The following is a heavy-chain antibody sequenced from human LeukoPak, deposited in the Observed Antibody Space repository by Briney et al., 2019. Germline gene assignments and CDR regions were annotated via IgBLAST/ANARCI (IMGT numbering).Heavy chain of an antibody. CDR1: GGSISNYY. D-gene: IGHD5-12*01. CDR2: IYYSGST. V-gene: IGHV4-59*01. CDR3: ARVYSGYGGFYYYMDV. J-gene: IGHJ6*03. Sequence: SETLSLTCTVSGGSISNYYWSWIRQPPGKGLEWIGYIYYSGSTNYNPSLKSRVTISVDTSKNQFSLKLSSVTAADTAVYYCARVYSGYGGFYYYMDVWGKGTTVTVSS.